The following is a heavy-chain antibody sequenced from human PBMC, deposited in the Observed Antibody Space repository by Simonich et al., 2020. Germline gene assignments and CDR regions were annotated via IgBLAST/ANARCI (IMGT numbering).Heavy chain of an antibody. V-gene: IGHV4-39*01. J-gene: IGHJ3*02. CDR2: IYYSGST. CDR3: ARHAGFAFDI. D-gene: IGHD6-13*01. CDR1: GGSISSSGYY. Sequence: QLQLQESGPGLVKPSETLSLTCTVSGGSISSSGYYWGGIRQPPGKGLEWIGSIYYSGSTSYNPSLKIRVTISVDTSKNQFSLKLSSVTAADTAVYYCARHAGFAFDIWGQGTMVTVSS.